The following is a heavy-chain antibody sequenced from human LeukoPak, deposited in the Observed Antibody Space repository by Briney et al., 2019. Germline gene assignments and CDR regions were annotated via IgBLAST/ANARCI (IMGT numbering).Heavy chain of an antibody. CDR2: VYYSGST. CDR3: ARGRRYFDY. CDR1: GGSISSYY. V-gene: IGHV4-59*01. J-gene: IGHJ4*02. Sequence: SETLSLTCTVSGGSISSYYWSWIRQPPGKGLEWIGFVYYSGSTNCNPSLKSRVTISVDTSKTQFSLKLSSVTAADTAVYYCARGRRYFDYWGQGTLVTVSS.